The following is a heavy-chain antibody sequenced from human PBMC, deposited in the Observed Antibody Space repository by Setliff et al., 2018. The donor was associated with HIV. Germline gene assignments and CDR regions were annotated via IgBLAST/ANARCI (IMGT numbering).Heavy chain of an antibody. J-gene: IGHJ3*02. V-gene: IGHV4-34*01. D-gene: IGHD3-16*01. Sequence: PSETLSLTCAVYGGSFSGYYWTWIRQPPGKGLEWIGEINHSGTTNHNPSLKRRVTISVDTSKNQFSLKLSSVTAADTAVYYCARVPLGERAFDIWGQGTMVTVSS. CDR3: ARVPLGERAFDI. CDR2: INHSGTT. CDR1: GGSFSGYY.